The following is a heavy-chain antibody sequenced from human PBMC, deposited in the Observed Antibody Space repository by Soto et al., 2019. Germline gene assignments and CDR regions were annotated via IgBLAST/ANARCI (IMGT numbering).Heavy chain of an antibody. D-gene: IGHD1-26*01. Sequence: PGGSLRLSCAASGITFSNYWMTWVRQAPGKGLEWVANVKQDGSGKYYVDSVTGRFTISRDDAKNSLYLQMNSLRAEDTALYYCATAGVGITTGDFDYWGQGTLVTVSS. CDR2: VKQDGSGK. V-gene: IGHV3-7*01. CDR3: ATAGVGITTGDFDY. CDR1: GITFSNYW. J-gene: IGHJ4*02.